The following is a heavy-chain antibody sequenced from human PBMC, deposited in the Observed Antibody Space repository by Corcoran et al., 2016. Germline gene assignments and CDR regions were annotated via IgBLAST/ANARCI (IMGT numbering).Heavy chain of an antibody. V-gene: IGHV3-33*01. D-gene: IGHD2-15*01. Sequence: QVQLVDSGGGVVQPGRSLRLSCAASGFTFCSYGMHWVRQAPGKGLEWVAVTWYDGSNKYYADSVKALFTISRDNSQNTLDLQMTNLRAEDTAVYYCARDEGHSRDAFDIWGQGTMVTVSS. CDR3: ARDEGHSRDAFDI. CDR1: GFTFCSYG. CDR2: TWYDGSNK. J-gene: IGHJ3*02.